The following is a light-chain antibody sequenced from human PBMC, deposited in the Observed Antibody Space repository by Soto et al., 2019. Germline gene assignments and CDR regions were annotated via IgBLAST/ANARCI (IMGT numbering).Light chain of an antibody. J-gene: IGKJ1*01. CDR2: GAS. CDR1: QSVSSSH. V-gene: IGKV3-20*01. CDR3: QQYGSFPWT. Sequence: EIVLTQSPGTLSLSPGERATLSCRASQSVSSSHLAWYQQKPGQAPRLLISGASSRATGIPDRFTGSGSGTDFTLTISRLEPEDFAVYYCQQYGSFPWTFGQGTKVDIK.